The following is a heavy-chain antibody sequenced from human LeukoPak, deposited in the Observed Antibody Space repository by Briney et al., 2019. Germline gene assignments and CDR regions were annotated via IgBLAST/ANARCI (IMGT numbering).Heavy chain of an antibody. V-gene: IGHV1-2*02. CDR3: VRDYSSVAVDIAVILVVIPVFCR. J-gene: IGHJ1*01. CDR1: GYTFTGYY. Sequence: ASVTVSCKASGYTFTGYYLHWVRQPPAQGLEWMGWINPNSGSTNYAQNFEGRVAMSRDTSINTAYMALSRLRYDDTAEYYCVRDYSSVAVDIAVILVVIPVFCRWGQGVLVTVS. D-gene: IGHD3-22*01. CDR2: INPNSGST.